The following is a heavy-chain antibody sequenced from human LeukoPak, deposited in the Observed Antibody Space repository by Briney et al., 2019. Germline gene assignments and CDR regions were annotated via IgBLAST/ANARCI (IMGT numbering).Heavy chain of an antibody. Sequence: GGSLRLSCAASGFTFSSYSMNWVRQAPGKGLEWVSYISSSSTIYYADSVKGRFTISRDNAKNSLYLQMNSLRAEDTAVYCCARDRPTYYYDSSGFFWGQGTLVTVSS. D-gene: IGHD3-22*01. J-gene: IGHJ4*02. V-gene: IGHV3-48*04. CDR2: ISSSSTI. CDR1: GFTFSSYS. CDR3: ARDRPTYYYDSSGFF.